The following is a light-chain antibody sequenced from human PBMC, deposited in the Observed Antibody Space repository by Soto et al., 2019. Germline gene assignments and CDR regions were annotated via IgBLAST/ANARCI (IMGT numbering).Light chain of an antibody. J-gene: IGKJ5*01. CDR2: DAS. CDR3: QQRTDGIT. V-gene: IGKV3-11*01. CDR1: QNVKSY. Sequence: EIVLRQSPATLALAPGESATLSCRASQNVKSYLAWYQQKPGQAPRLLIYDASNRATGIPARFSGSGSGTDYTLTISSLDPEDFAVYFCQQRTDGITFGQGTRLEIK.